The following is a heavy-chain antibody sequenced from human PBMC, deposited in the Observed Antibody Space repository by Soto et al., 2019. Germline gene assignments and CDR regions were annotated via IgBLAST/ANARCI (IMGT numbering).Heavy chain of an antibody. CDR2: INPIFGTA. CDR3: ASSYSKYFGY. V-gene: IGHV1-69*01. D-gene: IGHD4-4*01. CDR1: GGTFSSYA. J-gene: IGHJ4*02. Sequence: QVQLVQSGAEVKKPGSSVTVSCKASGGTFSSYAISWVRQAPRQGLEWMGGINPIFGTANYALHFQGRVTIPADESTSTGYMELSSLRSEDTAVYYCASSYSKYFGYWGQGTLVTVSS.